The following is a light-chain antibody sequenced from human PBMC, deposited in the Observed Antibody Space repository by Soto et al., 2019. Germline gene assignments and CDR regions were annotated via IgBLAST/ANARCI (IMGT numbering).Light chain of an antibody. CDR2: GAS. J-gene: IGKJ1*01. Sequence: VLTQSPGTLSVSPGERVTVTCGACQSVTGNYLAWYQQKPGQAPRLLIYGASYRATGIPDRFSGSGSGTDFSLTISRLEPEDFAVYCCQQYGSTPPTFGQGTKV. CDR3: QQYGSTPPT. V-gene: IGKV3-20*01. CDR1: QSVTGNY.